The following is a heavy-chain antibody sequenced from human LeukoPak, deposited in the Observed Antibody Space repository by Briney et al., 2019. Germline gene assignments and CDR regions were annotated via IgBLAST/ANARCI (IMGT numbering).Heavy chain of an antibody. J-gene: IGHJ3*02. CDR3: GRVTFYAFDI. Sequence: ASVKVSCKASGNTFSSYFIHWVRQAPGQGLEGMGIISPGGGSTTYAQELQGRVTMTRDTSTSTVYMELSSLRSEDTAVYYCGRVTFYAFDIWGQGTMVTVSS. D-gene: IGHD3-3*02. V-gene: IGHV1-46*01. CDR1: GNTFSSYF. CDR2: ISPGGGST.